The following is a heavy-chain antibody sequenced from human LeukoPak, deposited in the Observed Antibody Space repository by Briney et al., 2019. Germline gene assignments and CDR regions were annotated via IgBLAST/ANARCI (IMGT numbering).Heavy chain of an antibody. CDR3: ARDYCSSTSCYTGGPYWYFDL. CDR1: GGTFSSYA. CDR2: IIPIFGTA. D-gene: IGHD2-2*02. V-gene: IGHV1-69*05. Sequence: ASVKVSCKASGGTFSSYAISWVRQAPGQGLEWMGGIIPIFGTANYAQKFQGRVTITTDESTSTAYMELSSLRSEDTAVYYCARDYCSSTSCYTGGPYWYFDLWGRGTLVTVSS. J-gene: IGHJ2*01.